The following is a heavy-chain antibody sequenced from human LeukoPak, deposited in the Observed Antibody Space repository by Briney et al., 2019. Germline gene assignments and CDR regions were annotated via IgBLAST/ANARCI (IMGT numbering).Heavy chain of an antibody. CDR3: ARMRSGYSVSRNEISDS. Sequence: PSETLSLTCTVSGGSISSSSYYWGWIRQPPGKGLEWIGSIRSSGSTYYNPSLKSRVTISVDTSKNQFSPKLSSVTAADTAVYYCARMRSGYSVSRNEISDSWGQGTLVTVSS. CDR2: IRSSGST. J-gene: IGHJ4*02. V-gene: IGHV4-39*07. D-gene: IGHD6-13*01. CDR1: GGSISSSSYY.